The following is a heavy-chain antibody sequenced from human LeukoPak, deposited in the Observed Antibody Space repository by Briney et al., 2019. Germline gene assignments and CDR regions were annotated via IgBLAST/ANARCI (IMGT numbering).Heavy chain of an antibody. Sequence: PGRSLRLSCSASGFTFDDYAMHWVRQAPGKGLEWVSGISWNSGSIDYADSVKGRFTISRDNAKNSLYLQMNSLRAEDTALYYCAKDIRASGYYYYGMDVWGQGTTVTVSS. CDR2: ISWNSGSI. D-gene: IGHD3-10*01. J-gene: IGHJ6*02. V-gene: IGHV3-9*01. CDR3: AKDIRASGYYYYGMDV. CDR1: GFTFDDYA.